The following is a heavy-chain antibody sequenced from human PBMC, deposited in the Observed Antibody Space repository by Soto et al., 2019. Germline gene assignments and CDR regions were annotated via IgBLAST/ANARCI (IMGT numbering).Heavy chain of an antibody. CDR1: GGSISRGDYY. D-gene: IGHD2-21*02. V-gene: IGHV4-34*01. J-gene: IGHJ6*02. CDR3: ARGPGLVTAIDYYYYGMDV. Sequence: PSETLSLTCTVSGGSISRGDYYWSWIRQPPGKGLEWIGEINHSGSTNYNPSLKSRVTISVDTSKNQFSLKLSSVTAADTAVYYCARGPGLVTAIDYYYYGMDVWGQGTTVS. CDR2: INHSGST.